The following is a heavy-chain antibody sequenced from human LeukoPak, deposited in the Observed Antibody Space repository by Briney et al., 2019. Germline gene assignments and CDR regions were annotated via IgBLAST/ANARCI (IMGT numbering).Heavy chain of an antibody. V-gene: IGHV3-74*01. Sequence: GGSLRLSCAASGLTFSSYWVHWVRQAPGKGLVWVSRINGDGRRANYAESVKGRFTISRDNAKNTLYLQMNSLRAEDTAVYYCAREVEEVPAALGVYYYYYMDVWGKGTSVTVSS. CDR2: INGDGRRA. D-gene: IGHD2-2*01. CDR1: GLTFSSYW. CDR3: AREVEEVPAALGVYYYYYMDV. J-gene: IGHJ6*03.